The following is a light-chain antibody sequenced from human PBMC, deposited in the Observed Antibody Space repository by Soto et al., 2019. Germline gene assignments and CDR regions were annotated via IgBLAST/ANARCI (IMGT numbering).Light chain of an antibody. CDR2: AAS. Sequence: DIQMTQSPSSLSASVGDRVTISCRASQTISFYLNWYQQKPGKAHKVLIYAASNLQSGVPSRFSGSGSGTEFTLTISSLQPEDFATYYCQQSYRIPITFGQGTRLEIK. V-gene: IGKV1-39*01. J-gene: IGKJ5*01. CDR1: QTISFY. CDR3: QQSYRIPIT.